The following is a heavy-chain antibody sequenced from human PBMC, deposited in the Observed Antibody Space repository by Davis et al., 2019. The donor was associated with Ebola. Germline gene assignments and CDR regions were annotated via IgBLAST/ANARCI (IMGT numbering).Heavy chain of an antibody. D-gene: IGHD2-2*01. J-gene: IGHJ6*02. V-gene: IGHV3-30*14. CDR2: ISYDGSNK. CDR1: GFTFSSYA. CDR3: AREGTGPAALYYYYGMDV. Sequence: PGGSLRLSCAASGFTFSSYAMHWVRQAPGKGLEWVAVISYDGSNKYYADSVKGRFTISRDNSKNTLYLQMNSLRAEDTAVYYCAREGTGPAALYYYYGMDVWGQGTTVTVSS.